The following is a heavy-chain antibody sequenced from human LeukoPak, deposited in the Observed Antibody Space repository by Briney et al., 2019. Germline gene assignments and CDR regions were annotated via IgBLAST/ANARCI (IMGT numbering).Heavy chain of an antibody. CDR3: ARGDSSSWHRPLYNWFDP. CDR2: INPNSGGT. D-gene: IGHD6-13*01. Sequence: GASVKVSCKASGYTFTGYYMHWVRQAPGQGLEWMGWINPNSGGTNYAQKFQGRVTMTRDTSISTAYMELSRLRSDDTAVYYCARGDSSSWHRPLYNWFDPWGQGTLVTVSS. J-gene: IGHJ5*02. V-gene: IGHV1-2*02. CDR1: GYTFTGYY.